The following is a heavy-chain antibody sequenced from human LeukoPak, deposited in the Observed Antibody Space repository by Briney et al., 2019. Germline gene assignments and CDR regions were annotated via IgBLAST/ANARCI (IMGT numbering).Heavy chain of an antibody. V-gene: IGHV4-59*12. Sequence: SETLSLTCTVSGGSISSYQWSWIRQPPGKGLEWIGNIYYSGSANYNPSLKSRVTISVDTSKNQFSLKLSSVTAADTAVYYCARRYCSSTSCYAGIRTWGQGTLVTVSS. CDR2: IYYSGSA. CDR3: ARRYCSSTSCYAGIRT. CDR1: GGSISSYQ. D-gene: IGHD2-2*01. J-gene: IGHJ5*02.